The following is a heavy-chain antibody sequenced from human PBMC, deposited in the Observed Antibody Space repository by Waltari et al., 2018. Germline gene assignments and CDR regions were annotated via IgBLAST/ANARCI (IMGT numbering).Heavy chain of an antibody. V-gene: IGHV3-15*01. D-gene: IGHD7-27*01. CDR1: GFTFSNAW. Sequence: EVQLVESGGGLVKPGGSLGLSCAASGFTFSNAWMSWFRQTPGKGLEWVGRMKSKTEGGTTDYAAPVKGRFTISRDDSKNTLYLQMNSLKTEDTAVYYCTTEGKWANSGFDDWGQGTLVTVSS. CDR2: MKSKTEGGTT. J-gene: IGHJ4*02. CDR3: TTEGKWANSGFDD.